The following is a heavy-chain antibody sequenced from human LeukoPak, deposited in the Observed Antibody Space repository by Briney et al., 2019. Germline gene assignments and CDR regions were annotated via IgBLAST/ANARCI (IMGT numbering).Heavy chain of an antibody. Sequence: SETLSFTCTVSGGSISSYYWSWIRQPPGKGLEWIGEINHSGSTNYNPSLKSRVTISVDTSKNQFSLKLSSVTAADTAVYYCARIAATRRSNYYYYYMDVWGKGTTVTVSS. D-gene: IGHD3-10*01. J-gene: IGHJ6*03. V-gene: IGHV4-34*01. CDR3: ARIAATRRSNYYYYYMDV. CDR1: GGSISSYY. CDR2: INHSGST.